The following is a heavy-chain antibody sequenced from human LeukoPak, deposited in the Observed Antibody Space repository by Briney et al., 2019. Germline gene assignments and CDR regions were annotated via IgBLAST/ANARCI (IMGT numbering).Heavy chain of an antibody. D-gene: IGHD1-1*01. Sequence: PGGSLRLSCAASGFTFSSYEMNWVRQAPGKGLEWVSYISSSGSTIYYADSVKGRFTISRDNAKNSLYLQMNSLRGQDTALYYCARGGPIQRHAFDIWGQGTMVTVSS. V-gene: IGHV3-48*03. CDR3: ARGGPIQRHAFDI. J-gene: IGHJ3*02. CDR2: ISSSGSTI. CDR1: GFTFSSYE.